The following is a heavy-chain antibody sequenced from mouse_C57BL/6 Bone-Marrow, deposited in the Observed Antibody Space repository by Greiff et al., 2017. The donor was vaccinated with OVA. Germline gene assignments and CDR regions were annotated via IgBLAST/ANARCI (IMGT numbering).Heavy chain of an antibody. D-gene: IGHD1-1*01. CDR3: ARGPTVVGYWYFDV. J-gene: IGHJ1*03. CDR2: IDPSDSYT. CDR1: GYTFTSYW. Sequence: QVQLQQPGAELVMPGASVKLSCKASGYTFTSYWMHWVKQRPGQGLEWIGEIDPSDSYTNYNQKFKGKSTLTVDKSSSTAYMQLSSLTSEDSAVYYCARGPTVVGYWYFDVWGTGTTVTVSS. V-gene: IGHV1-69*01.